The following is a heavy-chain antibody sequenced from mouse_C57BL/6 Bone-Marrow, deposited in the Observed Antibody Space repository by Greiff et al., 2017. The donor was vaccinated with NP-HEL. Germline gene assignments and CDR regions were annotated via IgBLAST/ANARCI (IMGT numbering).Heavy chain of an antibody. CDR2: INPYNGGT. Sequence: EVQLQQSGPVLVKPGASVKMSCKASGYTFTDYYMNWVKQSHGKSLEWIGVINPYNGGTSYNQKFKGKATLTVDKSSSTAYMELNSLTSEDSAVYYCARGRTAQANAMDYWGQGTSVTVSS. CDR1: GYTFTDYY. CDR3: ARGRTAQANAMDY. J-gene: IGHJ4*01. D-gene: IGHD3-2*02. V-gene: IGHV1-19*01.